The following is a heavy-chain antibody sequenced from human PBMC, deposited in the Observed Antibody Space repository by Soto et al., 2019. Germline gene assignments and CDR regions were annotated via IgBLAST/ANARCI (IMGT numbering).Heavy chain of an antibody. V-gene: IGHV4-30-2*01. J-gene: IGHJ4*02. CDR1: GGSISSGGYS. CDR2: IYHSGST. CDR3: ARVNPSGYLFDY. Sequence: QLQLQESGSGLVKPSQTLSLTCAVSGGSISSGGYSWSWIRQPPGKGLEWIGYIYHSGSTYYTPSLKIRVTISVDRSKNQFSLKLSSVTAADTAVYYCARVNPSGYLFDYWGQGTLVTVSS. D-gene: IGHD3-22*01.